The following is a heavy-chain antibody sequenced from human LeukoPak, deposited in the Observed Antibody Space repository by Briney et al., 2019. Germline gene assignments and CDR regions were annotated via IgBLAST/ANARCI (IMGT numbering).Heavy chain of an antibody. CDR1: GYTFTGYY. CDR3: ARDFGASTSDYYDTSAYYHRYFDY. J-gene: IGHJ4*02. D-gene: IGHD3-22*01. CDR2: VNPNSGGT. Sequence: ASVKVSCKASGYTFTGYYMHWVRQAPGQGLEWMGWVNPNSGGTNYAQKFQGRVTMTRDTSISTAYMELSRLRSDDTAIYYCARDFGASTSDYYDTSAYYHRYFDYWGQGTLATVSS. V-gene: IGHV1-2*02.